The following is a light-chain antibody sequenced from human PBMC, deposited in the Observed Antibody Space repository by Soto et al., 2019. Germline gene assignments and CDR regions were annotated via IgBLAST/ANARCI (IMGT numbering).Light chain of an antibody. CDR2: GIT. V-gene: IGLV1-40*01. J-gene: IGLJ1*01. Sequence: QSVLTQPPSVSGAPGQRVTISCTGSGSNLGAGFDVHWYQHLPGTAPKLLIYGITNRPSGVPDRFSGSESGTSASLAITGLQAEDEADYYCQSYDGGVSGYAFGTGTKVTVL. CDR1: GSNLGAGFD. CDR3: QSYDGGVSGYA.